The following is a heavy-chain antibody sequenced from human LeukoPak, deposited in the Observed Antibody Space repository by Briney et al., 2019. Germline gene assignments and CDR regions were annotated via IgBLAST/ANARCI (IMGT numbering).Heavy chain of an antibody. CDR2: ISGSGDST. CDR3: ATRGIAAFGGDYYFDY. Sequence: GGSLRLSCAASGFTFSSFGMSWVRQAPGKGLEWVSGISGSGDSTYYADSVKGRFTISRDNSKNTLYLQMNSLRAEDTAVYYCATRGIAAFGGDYYFDYWGQGTLVTVSS. D-gene: IGHD6-13*01. V-gene: IGHV3-23*01. J-gene: IGHJ4*02. CDR1: GFTFSSFG.